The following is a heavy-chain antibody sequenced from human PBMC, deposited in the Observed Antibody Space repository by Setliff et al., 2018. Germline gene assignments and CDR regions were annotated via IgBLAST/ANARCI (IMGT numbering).Heavy chain of an antibody. D-gene: IGHD3-22*01. V-gene: IGHV4-39*01. Sequence: SETLSLTCTVSGGSISSGSYYWGWIRQPPGKGLEWIGSIYHSGSTYYNPSLKSRVTISVDTSKNQFSLKLSSVTAADTAVYYCARQPEGGYYDSSGYYGMAPYYFDYWGQGTLVTVSS. CDR3: ARQPEGGYYDSSGYYGMAPYYFDY. J-gene: IGHJ4*02. CDR2: IYHSGST. CDR1: GGSISSGSYY.